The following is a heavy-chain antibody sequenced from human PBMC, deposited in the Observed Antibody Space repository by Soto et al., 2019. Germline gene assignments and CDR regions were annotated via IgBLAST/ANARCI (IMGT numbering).Heavy chain of an antibody. CDR3: AKARPRRTSGYVFDY. J-gene: IGHJ4*02. D-gene: IGHD5-18*01. V-gene: IGHV3-23*01. Sequence: EVQLLESGGKLVQPGGSLTLSCAASGFTFSTYAMAWVRQAPGKGLEWVSGVSASGLNTDYADPVKGRVYISRDNSKNTVSLHMNSLRAEDTALYYCAKARPRRTSGYVFDYWGQGTPVTVSS. CDR2: VSASGLNT. CDR1: GFTFSTYA.